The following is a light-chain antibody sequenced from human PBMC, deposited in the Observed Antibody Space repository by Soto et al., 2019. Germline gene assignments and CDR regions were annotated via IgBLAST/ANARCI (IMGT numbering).Light chain of an antibody. CDR1: QSVSTY. CDR2: DAS. J-gene: IGKJ1*01. Sequence: EIVLTQSPATLSLSPGDRATLACRASQSVSTYLAWYQQKSGQAPRVVIYDASNRATGIPPRFSGSGSGTDFTLTISSLEPEDFAVYYCQQRSSWPRTFGQGTKVEIK. V-gene: IGKV3-11*01. CDR3: QQRSSWPRT.